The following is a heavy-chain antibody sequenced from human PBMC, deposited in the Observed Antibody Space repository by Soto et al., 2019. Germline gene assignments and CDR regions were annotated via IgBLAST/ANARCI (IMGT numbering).Heavy chain of an antibody. CDR1: GGSISSSNW. CDR2: IYHSGST. J-gene: IGHJ6*02. V-gene: IGHV4-4*02. CDR3: ARDGQTGIYCSSTSCPEDYYGMDV. Sequence: SETLSLTCAVSGGSISSSNWWRWVRLPPGKGLEWIGEIYHSGSTNYNPSLKSRVTISVDKSKNQFSLKLSSVTAADTAVYYCARDGQTGIYCSSTSCPEDYYGMDVWGQGTTVTVSS. D-gene: IGHD2-2*01.